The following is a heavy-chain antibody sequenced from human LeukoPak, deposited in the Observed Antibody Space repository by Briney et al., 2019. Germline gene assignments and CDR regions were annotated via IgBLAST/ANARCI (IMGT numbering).Heavy chain of an antibody. V-gene: IGHV3-11*01. CDR3: ARDRNWFSSGWSFDY. CDR1: GFTFSDYY. D-gene: IGHD6-19*01. CDR2: ISGSGSTI. J-gene: IGHJ4*02. Sequence: PGGSLRLSCAASGFTFSDYYMSWIRQAPGKGLEWVSYISGSGSTIYYADSVKGRFTISRDNAKNSLYLQMNSLRAEDTAVYFCARDRNWFSSGWSFDYWGQGTLVTVSS.